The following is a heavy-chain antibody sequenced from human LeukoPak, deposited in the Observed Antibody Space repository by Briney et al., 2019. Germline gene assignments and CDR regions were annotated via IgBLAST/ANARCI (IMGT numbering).Heavy chain of an antibody. V-gene: IGHV3-7*01. Sequence: TGGSLRLSCAASGFTFSTYWMSWVRQAPGKGLEWVDNIKQDGSDKYYVDSVKGRFTISRDNAKNSLYLQMNSLRAEDTAVYYCARCRGGWSRDSWGQGTLVTVSS. D-gene: IGHD6-19*01. J-gene: IGHJ4*02. CDR3: ARCRGGWSRDS. CDR2: IKQDGSDK. CDR1: GFTFSTYW.